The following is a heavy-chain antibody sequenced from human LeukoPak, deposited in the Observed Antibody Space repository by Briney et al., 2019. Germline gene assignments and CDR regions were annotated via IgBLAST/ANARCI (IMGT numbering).Heavy chain of an antibody. CDR2: IYPGDSDT. V-gene: IGHV5-51*01. Sequence: GESLKISCKGSGYSFTNYWIGWVRQMPGKGLEVMGIIYPGDSDTRHSPSFQGQVTISADKSSSTAYLQWSSLKASDTAMYYCARVVTMVRGVPRAFDMWGQGTMVTVSS. D-gene: IGHD3-10*01. J-gene: IGHJ3*02. CDR3: ARVVTMVRGVPRAFDM. CDR1: GYSFTNYW.